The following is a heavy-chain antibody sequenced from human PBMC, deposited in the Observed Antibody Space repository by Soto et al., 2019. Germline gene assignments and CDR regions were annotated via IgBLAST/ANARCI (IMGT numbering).Heavy chain of an antibody. CDR3: ARNWNDGSNYYYYYMDV. Sequence: QLQLQESGPGLVKPSETLSLTCTVSGGSISSSSYYWGWIRQPPGKGLEWIGSIYYSGSTYYNPSLKSRVTISVDTSKNQFSLKLSSVTAADTAVYYCARNWNDGSNYYYYYMDVWGKGTTVTVSS. D-gene: IGHD1-1*01. CDR1: GGSISSSSYY. CDR2: IYYSGST. V-gene: IGHV4-39*01. J-gene: IGHJ6*03.